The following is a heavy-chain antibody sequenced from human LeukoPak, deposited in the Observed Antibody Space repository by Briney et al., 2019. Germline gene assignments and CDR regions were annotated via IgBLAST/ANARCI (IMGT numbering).Heavy chain of an antibody. Sequence: GGSLRLSCAVSGLTFKLYWMHWVRQAPGKGPVWVSRINDDGSDTTYADSVKGRFTISRDDAKNMLFLQMNSLRAEDTAVYYCVRGGPSTWSWGQGTLVTVSS. CDR3: VRGGPSTWS. D-gene: IGHD2-15*01. CDR2: INDDGSDT. CDR1: GLTFKLYW. J-gene: IGHJ5*02. V-gene: IGHV3-74*01.